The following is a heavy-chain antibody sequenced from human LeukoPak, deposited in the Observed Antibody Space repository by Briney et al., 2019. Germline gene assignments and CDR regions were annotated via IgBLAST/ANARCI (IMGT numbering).Heavy chain of an antibody. CDR2: INPNSGGT. V-gene: IGHV1-2*02. Sequence: GASVKVSCKASGYTFTGYYMHWVRQAPGQGLEWMGWINPNSGGTNYAQKFQGRVTMTRDASISTAYMELSRLRSDDTAVYYCARSYDILTGYHTPQLLYWGQGTLVTVSS. CDR3: ARSYDILTGYHTPQLLY. J-gene: IGHJ4*02. D-gene: IGHD3-9*01. CDR1: GYTFTGYY.